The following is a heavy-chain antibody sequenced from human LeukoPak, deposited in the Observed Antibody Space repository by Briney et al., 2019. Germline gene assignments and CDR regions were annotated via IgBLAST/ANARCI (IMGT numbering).Heavy chain of an antibody. D-gene: IGHD3-22*01. CDR1: GFTFSSYG. CDR2: IWYDGSNK. CDR3: ARDLEDSSPFGAFDM. V-gene: IGHV3-33*01. J-gene: IGHJ3*02. Sequence: GGSLRLSCAASGFTFSSYGMHWVRQAPGKGLEWVAVIWYDGSNKYYADSVKGRFTISRDNSKNTLYLQMNSLRAEDTAVYYCARDLEDSSPFGAFDMWGQGTMVTVSS.